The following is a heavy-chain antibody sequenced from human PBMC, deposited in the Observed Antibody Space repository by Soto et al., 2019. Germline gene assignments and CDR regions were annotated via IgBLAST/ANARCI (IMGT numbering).Heavy chain of an antibody. CDR3: TTGRYSSSLYFDS. J-gene: IGHJ4*02. V-gene: IGHV3-15*01. Sequence: EVQLVESGGGLVKPGGSLRVSCAASGITFSNAWMTWVRQAPGKGLEWVGRIKSKIDGGTTDYGVPVKGRFTISGDDSKNTLYLQMNSLKTEDTAVYYCTTGRYSSSLYFDSWGQGTLVTVSS. D-gene: IGHD6-6*01. CDR2: IKSKIDGGTT. CDR1: GITFSNAW.